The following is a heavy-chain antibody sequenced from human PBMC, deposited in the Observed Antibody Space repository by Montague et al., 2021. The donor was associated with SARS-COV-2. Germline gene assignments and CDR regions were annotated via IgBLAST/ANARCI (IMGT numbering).Heavy chain of an antibody. CDR3: AGGYGSGSYSS. Sequence: LRLSCAASGFTFSIYTMTWVRQPPGKGLEWIGLIYTSGSTNYNXSLKSRVTMSVDTSRKQFSLKLTSVTAADTAVYYCAGGYGSGSYSSWGQGTLVTVSS. CDR2: IYTSGST. J-gene: IGHJ4*02. V-gene: IGHV4-4*07. CDR1: GFTFSIYT. D-gene: IGHD3-10*01.